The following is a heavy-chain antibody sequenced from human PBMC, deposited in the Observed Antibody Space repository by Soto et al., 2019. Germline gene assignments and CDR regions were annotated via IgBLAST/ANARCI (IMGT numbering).Heavy chain of an antibody. CDR3: AREVIYSSGWYYFDY. V-gene: IGHV3-7*01. CDR1: GFTFSSYW. Sequence: GGSLRLSCAASGFTFSSYWMSWVRQAPGKGLEWVANIKQDGSEKYYVDSVKGRFTISRDNAKNSLYLQMNSLRAEDTAVYYCAREVIYSSGWYYFDYWGQGTLVTVSS. D-gene: IGHD6-19*01. CDR2: IKQDGSEK. J-gene: IGHJ4*02.